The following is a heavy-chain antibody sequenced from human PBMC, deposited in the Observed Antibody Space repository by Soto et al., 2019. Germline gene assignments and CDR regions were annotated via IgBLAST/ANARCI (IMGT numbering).Heavy chain of an antibody. V-gene: IGHV4-59*01. D-gene: IGHD3-9*01. CDR2: IYYSGST. J-gene: IGHJ6*03. Sequence: SETLSLTCTVSGGSISSYYWSWIRQPPGKGLEWIGYIYYSGSTNYNPSLKSRVTISVDTSKNQFSLKLSSVTAADTAVYYCARALFERGILTGYPDIEGFRGYYYYYMDVWGKGTTVTVSS. CDR1: GGSISSYY. CDR3: ARALFERGILTGYPDIEGFRGYYYYYMDV.